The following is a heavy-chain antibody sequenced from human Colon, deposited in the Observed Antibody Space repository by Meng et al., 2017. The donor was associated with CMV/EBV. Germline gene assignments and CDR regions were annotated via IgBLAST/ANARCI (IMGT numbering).Heavy chain of an antibody. CDR3: AKLGSRQCFDY. Sequence: GGSLRLSCVASGFTFSNYAMNWVRQVPGKGLEWVSVFYSGESTTSYADSVKGRFTISRDDSKNTVYLQMSDLRVEDTAVYYCAKLGSRQCFDYWGQGTLVTVSS. V-gene: IGHV3-23*03. D-gene: IGHD2-2*01. J-gene: IGHJ4*02. CDR1: GFTFSNYA. CDR2: FYSGESTT.